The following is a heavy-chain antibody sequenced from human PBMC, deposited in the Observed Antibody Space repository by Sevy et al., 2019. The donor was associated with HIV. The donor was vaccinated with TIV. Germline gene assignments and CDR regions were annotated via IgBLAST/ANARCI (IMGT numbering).Heavy chain of an antibody. Sequence: GGSLRLSCAASGFTFDDYAMHWVRQAPGKGLEWVSGISWNSGNIDYADSVKGRFTISRDNAKNSLYLQMNSLRAEDXXXXXXXXXXXXXXXXXXXXXXYGMDVWGQGTTVTVSS. CDR3: XXXXXXXXXXXXXXXXYGMDV. CDR2: ISWNSGNI. J-gene: IGHJ6*02. V-gene: IGHV3-9*01. CDR1: GFTFDDYA.